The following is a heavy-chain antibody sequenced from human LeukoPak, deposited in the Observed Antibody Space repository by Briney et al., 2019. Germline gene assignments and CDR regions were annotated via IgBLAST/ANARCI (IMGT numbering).Heavy chain of an antibody. CDR3: ARGVLESYFDY. Sequence: GGSLRLSCAASGFTFSSYWMSWVRQAPGKGLEWVANMKQDGSEKYYVDSVKGRFTISRDNAKNSLYLQMNSLRAEDTAVYYCARGVLESYFDYWGQGTLVTVSS. CDR2: MKQDGSEK. CDR1: GFTFSSYW. J-gene: IGHJ4*02. D-gene: IGHD3-3*01. V-gene: IGHV3-7*01.